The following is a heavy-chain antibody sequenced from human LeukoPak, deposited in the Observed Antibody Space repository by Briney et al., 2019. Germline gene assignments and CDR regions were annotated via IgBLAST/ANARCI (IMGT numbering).Heavy chain of an antibody. V-gene: IGHV4-4*07. CDR3: ARENLVGATSEERWFDP. CDR1: GGSISSYY. D-gene: IGHD1-26*01. J-gene: IGHJ5*02. Sequence: SETLSLTCTVAGGSISSYYGSWIRQPAGKGLERIGRIYTSGSTNYNPSLKSRVTMSVDTSKNQFSLKLSSVTAADTAVYYCARENLVGATSEERWFDPWGQGTLVTVSS. CDR2: IYTSGST.